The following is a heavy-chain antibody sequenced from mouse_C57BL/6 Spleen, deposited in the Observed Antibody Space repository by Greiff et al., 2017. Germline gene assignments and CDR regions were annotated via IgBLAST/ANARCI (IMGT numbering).Heavy chain of an antibody. J-gene: IGHJ1*03. CDR1: GFTFTDYY. CDR3: ASSPHYYSPSWYFIV. V-gene: IGHV7-3*01. CDR2: IRNKANGYTT. D-gene: IGHD1-2*01. Sequence: DVMLVDSGGGLVQPGGSLSLSCAASGFTFTDYYMSWVRQPPGKALEWLGFIRNKANGYTTEYSASVKGRFTISRDNSQSIRYLQLNALRAEDSATYYCASSPHYYSPSWYFIVRGTVATATVSS.